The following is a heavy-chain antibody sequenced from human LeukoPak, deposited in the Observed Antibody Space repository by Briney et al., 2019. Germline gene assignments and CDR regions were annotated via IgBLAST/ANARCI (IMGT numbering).Heavy chain of an antibody. J-gene: IGHJ4*02. CDR3: ARIAVAGAYYFDY. CDR1: GGTFSSYA. D-gene: IGHD6-19*01. CDR2: IIPIFGTA. Sequence: ASVKVSCKASGGTFSSYAISWVRQAPGQGLEWMGGIIPIFGTANYAQKFQGRVTITADESTSTAYMELSSLRPEDTAVYYCARIAVAGAYYFDYWGQGTLVTVSS. V-gene: IGHV1-69*13.